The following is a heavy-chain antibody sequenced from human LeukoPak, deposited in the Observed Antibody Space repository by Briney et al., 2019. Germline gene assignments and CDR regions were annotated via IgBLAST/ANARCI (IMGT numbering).Heavy chain of an antibody. CDR3: ARAMYIRGAKYYYYYMDV. CDR2: IYYSGST. V-gene: IGHV4-59*01. D-gene: IGHD3-10*02. CDR1: GGSISSYY. Sequence: KPSETLSLTCTVSGGSISSYYWGWIRQPPGKGLEWIGYIYYSGSTNYNPSLKSRVTISVDTSKNQFSLKLSSVTAADTAVYYCARAMYIRGAKYYYYYMDVWGKGTTVTVSS. J-gene: IGHJ6*03.